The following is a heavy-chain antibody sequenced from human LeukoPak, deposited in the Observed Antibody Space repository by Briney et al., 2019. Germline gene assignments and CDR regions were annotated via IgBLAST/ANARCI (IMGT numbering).Heavy chain of an antibody. CDR3: ARDAGYSSGWYYFDY. CDR1: GYTFTSYA. V-gene: IGHV1-3*01. D-gene: IGHD6-19*01. CDR2: INAGNGNT. J-gene: IGHJ4*02. Sequence: ASVKVSCKASGYTFTSYAMHWVRQAPGQRLEWMGWINAGNGNTKYSQKSQGRVTITRDTSASTAYMELSSLRSEDTAVYYCARDAGYSSGWYYFDYWGQGTLVTVSS.